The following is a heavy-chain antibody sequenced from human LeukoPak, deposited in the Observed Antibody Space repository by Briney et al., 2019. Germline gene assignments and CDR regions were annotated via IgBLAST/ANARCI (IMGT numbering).Heavy chain of an antibody. CDR1: GGSISSYY. J-gene: IGHJ4*02. Sequence: KPSETLSLTCTVSGGSISSYYWSWIRQPPGKGLEWIGYIYYSGSTNYNPSLKSRVTISVDTSKNQFSLKLSSVTAADTAVYYCARGQSYSGSYYFDYWGQGTLVTVSS. CDR3: ARGQSYSGSYYFDY. CDR2: IYYSGST. D-gene: IGHD1-26*01. V-gene: IGHV4-59*01.